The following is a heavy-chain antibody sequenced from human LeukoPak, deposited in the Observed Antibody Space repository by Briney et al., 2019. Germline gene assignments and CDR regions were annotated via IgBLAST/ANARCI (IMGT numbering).Heavy chain of an antibody. J-gene: IGHJ6*03. D-gene: IGHD3-3*01. CDR1: GFTFSSYW. V-gene: IGHV3-74*01. Sequence: GGSLRLSCAASGFTFSSYWMHWVRQAPGKGLVWVSRINSGGSSTSYADSVKGRFTISRDNAKNSLYLQMNSLRAEDTAVYYCARGGSSDFWSGYDTPGVRYYYYYMDVWGKGTTVTVSS. CDR2: INSGGSST. CDR3: ARGGSSDFWSGYDTPGVRYYYYYMDV.